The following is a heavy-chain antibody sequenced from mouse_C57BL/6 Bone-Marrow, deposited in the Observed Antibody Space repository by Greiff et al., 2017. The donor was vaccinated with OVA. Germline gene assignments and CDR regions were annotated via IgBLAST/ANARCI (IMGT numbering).Heavy chain of an antibody. D-gene: IGHD1-1*01. CDR3: ARWALYGSSPYWYFDV. CDR2: IDPSDSYT. CDR1: GYTFTSYW. J-gene: IGHJ1*03. Sequence: QVQLQQPGAELVRPGTSVKLSCKASGYTFTSYWMHWVKQRPGQGLEWIGVIDPSDSYTNSNQKFKGKATLTVDTSSSTAYMQLSSLTSEDSAVYYCARWALYGSSPYWYFDVWGTGTTVTVSS. V-gene: IGHV1-59*01.